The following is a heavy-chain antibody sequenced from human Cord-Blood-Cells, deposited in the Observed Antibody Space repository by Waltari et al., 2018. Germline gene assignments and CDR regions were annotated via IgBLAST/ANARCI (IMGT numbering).Heavy chain of an antibody. D-gene: IGHD3-3*01. V-gene: IGHV3-21*01. J-gene: IGHJ4*02. CDR1: GFTFSSYS. CDR3: ARGYRDDRPTIFGVVIDY. Sequence: EVQLVESGGGLVKPGGSLRLSCAASGFTFSSYSMNWVRQAPGKGLEWVSSISSSSSYIYYADSVKGRFTSSRDNAKNSLYLQMNSLRAEDTAVYYCARGYRDDRPTIFGVVIDYWGQGTLVTVSS. CDR2: ISSSSSYI.